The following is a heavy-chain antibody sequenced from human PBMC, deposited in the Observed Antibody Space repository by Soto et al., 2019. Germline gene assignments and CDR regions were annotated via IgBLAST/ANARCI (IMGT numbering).Heavy chain of an antibody. D-gene: IGHD6-13*01. CDR2: IWYDGSNK. V-gene: IGHV3-33*01. J-gene: IGHJ4*02. CDR3: ARDSQQAAGSDY. CDR1: GFTFSSYG. Sequence: GGSLRLSCAASGFTFSSYGMHWVRQAPGKGLEWVAVIWYDGSNKYYADSVKGRFTISRDNSKNTLYLQMNSLRAEDTAVYYCARDSQQAAGSDYWGQGTLVTVSS.